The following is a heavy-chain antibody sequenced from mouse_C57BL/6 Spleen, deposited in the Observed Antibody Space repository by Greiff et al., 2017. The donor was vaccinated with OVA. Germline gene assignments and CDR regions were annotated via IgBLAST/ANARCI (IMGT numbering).Heavy chain of an antibody. Sequence: QVTLKVCGPGILQSSQTLSLTCSFSGFSLSTSGMGVSWIRQPSGKGLEWLAHIYWDDDKRYNPSLKSRLTISKDTSRNQVFLKITSVDTADTATYYCARTTVVPYYYAMDYWGQGTSVTVSS. CDR2: IYWDDDK. CDR1: GFSLSTSGMG. D-gene: IGHD1-1*01. CDR3: ARTTVVPYYYAMDY. V-gene: IGHV8-12*01. J-gene: IGHJ4*01.